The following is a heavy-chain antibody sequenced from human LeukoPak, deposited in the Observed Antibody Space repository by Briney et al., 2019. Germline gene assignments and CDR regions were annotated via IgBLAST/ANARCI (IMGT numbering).Heavy chain of an antibody. CDR1: AYTFTAYY. D-gene: IGHD2-21*02. J-gene: IGHJ4*02. CDR3: ATEGLLAYWGGDCPPTVY. V-gene: IGHV1-2*02. CDR2: INPNRGGT. Sequence: ASVKVSCKASAYTFTAYYIHWVRQAPGQGLEWMVCINPNRGGTNYAHKFQGRVTMTRDTSISTAYMELSRLRSDDTAVYYCATEGLLAYWGGDCPPTVYWGQGTLVTVSS.